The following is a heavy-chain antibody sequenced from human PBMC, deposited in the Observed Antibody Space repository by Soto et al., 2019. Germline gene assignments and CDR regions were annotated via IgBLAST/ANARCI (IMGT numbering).Heavy chain of an antibody. CDR2: INPNSGAT. CDR1: GYTFTGYF. J-gene: IGHJ5*02. V-gene: IGHV1-2*02. D-gene: IGHD3-3*01. CDR3: ARGGGTILAPLP. Sequence: QVQLVQSGAEVKKPGASVKVSCRASGYTFTGYFMHWVRQAPGQGLEWMGWINPNSGATKYAQKFQGRVTLSRDTATRTVYKELSGLRADDTAVYYRARGGGTILAPLPWGQGTLVTVSS.